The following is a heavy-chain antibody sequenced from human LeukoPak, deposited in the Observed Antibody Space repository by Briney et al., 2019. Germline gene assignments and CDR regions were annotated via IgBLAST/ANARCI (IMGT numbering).Heavy chain of an antibody. CDR1: GGSISSYY. J-gene: IGHJ6*02. CDR2: IYYSGST. V-gene: IGHV4-59*01. CDR3: ARESPDNYYYYYGMDV. Sequence: PSETLSLTCTVSGGSISSYYWSWIRQPPGKGLEWIGYIYYSGSTNYNPSLKSRVTISVDTSKNQFSLELSSVTAADTAVYYCARESPDNYYYYYGMDVWGQGTTVTVSS.